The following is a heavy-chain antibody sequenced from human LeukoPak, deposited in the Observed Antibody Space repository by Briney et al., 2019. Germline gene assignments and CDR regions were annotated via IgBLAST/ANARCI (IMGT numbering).Heavy chain of an antibody. V-gene: IGHV4-59*01. D-gene: IGHD1-26*01. CDR2: IYYSGST. CDR3: EISGRIQDYYYYGMDV. J-gene: IGHJ6*02. CDR1: GGSISSYY. Sequence: SETLSLTCTVSGGSISSYYWSWIRQPPGKGLEWIGYIYYSGSTNYNPSLKSRVTISVDTSKNQFSLKLSSVTAADTAVYYCEISGRIQDYYYYGMDVWGQGTTVTVSS.